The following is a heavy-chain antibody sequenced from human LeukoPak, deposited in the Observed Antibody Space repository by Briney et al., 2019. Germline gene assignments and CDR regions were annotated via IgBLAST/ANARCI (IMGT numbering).Heavy chain of an antibody. CDR3: ARAPPPYCSSTSCVTGAFDI. CDR1: GGSVSSGSYY. CDR2: IYYSGST. J-gene: IGHJ3*02. Sequence: SETLSLTCTVSGGSVSSGSYYWRWLRQPPGKGLEWIGYIYYSGSTNYNPSLKSRVTISVDTSKNQFSLKLSSVTAADTAVYYCARAPPPYCSSTSCVTGAFDIWGQGTMVTVSS. D-gene: IGHD2-2*01. V-gene: IGHV4-61*01.